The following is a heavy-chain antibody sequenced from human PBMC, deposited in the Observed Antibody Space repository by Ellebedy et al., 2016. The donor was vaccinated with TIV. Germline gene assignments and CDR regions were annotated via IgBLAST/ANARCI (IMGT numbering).Heavy chain of an antibody. V-gene: IGHV3-53*01. CDR3: ARVRSSAFEI. CDR2: IYTGDST. J-gene: IGHJ3*02. Sequence: PSETLSLTCAPSGFSVSSNYVSWVRQAPGKGLEWVSYIYTGDSTYHADSVKGRFTISRDNSKNTVSLQMNSLRVEDTAVYYCARVRSSAFEIWGQGTMVTVSS. CDR1: GFSVSSNY.